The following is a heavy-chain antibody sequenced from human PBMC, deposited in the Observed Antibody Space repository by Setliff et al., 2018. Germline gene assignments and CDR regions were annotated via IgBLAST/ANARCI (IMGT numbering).Heavy chain of an antibody. CDR1: DGSFSDYY. V-gene: IGHV4-34*01. J-gene: IGHJ4*02. Sequence: SETLSLTCAVYDGSFSDYYWSWIRQPPGKGLEWIGEINHYGSTNYKSSLRSRVTISLDTSENQFSLKLNSVTAADTAVYYCRYWSGYYNNDYWGQGTLVTVSS. D-gene: IGHD3-3*01. CDR2: INHYGST. CDR3: RYWSGYYNNDY.